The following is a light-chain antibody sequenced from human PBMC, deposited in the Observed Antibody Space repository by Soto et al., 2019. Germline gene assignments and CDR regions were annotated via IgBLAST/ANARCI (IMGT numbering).Light chain of an antibody. V-gene: IGKV4-1*01. CDR1: QSLLYFSNNLAY. CDR2: WTS. Sequence: DIVMTQSPDSLAVSLGEPATINCKSSQSLLYFSNNLAYLTWYQQKPGQPPRLLIYWTSTRESGVPDRFSGSGSGTDFTLTITSLQAEDVAVYYCQQYYTTPFTFGPGTKVEIK. J-gene: IGKJ3*01. CDR3: QQYYTTPFT.